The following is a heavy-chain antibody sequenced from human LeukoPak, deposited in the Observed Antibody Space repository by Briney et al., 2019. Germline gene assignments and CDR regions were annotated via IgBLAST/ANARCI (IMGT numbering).Heavy chain of an antibody. V-gene: IGHV4-39*07. D-gene: IGHD3-22*01. Sequence: SETLSLTCTVSGGSISSSSYYWGWIRQPPGKGLEWIGSIYYSGSTYYNPSLKSRVTISVDTSKNQFSLKLSSVTAADTAVYYCARLLTMIVPHGWSVNWFDPWGQGTLVTVSS. CDR2: IYYSGST. J-gene: IGHJ5*02. CDR1: GGSISSSSYY. CDR3: ARLLTMIVPHGWSVNWFDP.